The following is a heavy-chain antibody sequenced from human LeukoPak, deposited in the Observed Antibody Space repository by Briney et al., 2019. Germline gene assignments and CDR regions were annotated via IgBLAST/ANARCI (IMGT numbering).Heavy chain of an antibody. D-gene: IGHD2/OR15-2a*01. V-gene: IGHV3-30*18. CDR2: ISYDGSNK. CDR1: GFTFSSYG. Sequence: GGSLRLSCAASGFTFSSYGMHWVRQAPGKGLEWVAVISYDGSNKYYADSVKGRFTISRDNSKNTLYPQMNSLRAEDTAVYYCAKGDNSDSPFDYWGQGTLVTVSS. J-gene: IGHJ4*02. CDR3: AKGDNSDSPFDY.